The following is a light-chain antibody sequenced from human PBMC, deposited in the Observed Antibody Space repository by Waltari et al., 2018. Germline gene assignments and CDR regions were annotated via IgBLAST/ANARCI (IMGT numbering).Light chain of an antibody. J-gene: IGKJ2*01. CDR2: WAS. CDR1: PSVLYSSNNKNY. Sequence: DIVLTQSPDSLAVSLGERATINRKYSPSVLYSSNNKNYLAWYQHKPGQPPNLLIYWASTRESGVPDRFSGSGSGTDFTLTISSLQAEDVAVYYCQQYYSTPPYTFGQGTKLEIK. CDR3: QQYYSTPPYT. V-gene: IGKV4-1*01.